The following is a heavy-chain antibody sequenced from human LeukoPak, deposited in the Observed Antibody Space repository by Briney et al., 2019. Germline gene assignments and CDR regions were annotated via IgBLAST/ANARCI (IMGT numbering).Heavy chain of an antibody. J-gene: IGHJ4*02. V-gene: IGHV3-7*04. CDR1: GFTFSRYW. CDR3: ARGEYYYDGGY. D-gene: IGHD3-22*01. CDR2: IKEDRSEK. Sequence: GGSLRLSCAASGFTFSRYWMSWVRQAPGKGLEWVANIKEDRSEKYYVDSVKGRFTISRDNAKNSLFLQMNSLRAEETAVYYCARGEYYYDGGYWGQGTLVTVSS.